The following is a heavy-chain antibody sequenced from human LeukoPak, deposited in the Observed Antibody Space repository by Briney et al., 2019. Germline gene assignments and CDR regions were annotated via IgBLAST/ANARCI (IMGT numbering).Heavy chain of an antibody. CDR1: GFTFSSYG. CDR3: ARGEYSSSWLYYYMDV. Sequence: GGSLRLSCAASGFTFSSYGMHWVRQAPGKGLEWVAVIWYDGSNKYYADSVKGRFTISRDNSKNTLYLQMNSLRAEDTAVYYCARGEYSSSWLYYYMDVWGKGTTVTVSS. CDR2: IWYDGSNK. V-gene: IGHV3-33*01. J-gene: IGHJ6*03. D-gene: IGHD6-6*01.